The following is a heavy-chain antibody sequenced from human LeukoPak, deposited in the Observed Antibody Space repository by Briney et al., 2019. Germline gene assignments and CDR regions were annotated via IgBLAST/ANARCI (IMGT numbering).Heavy chain of an antibody. D-gene: IGHD2-2*01. CDR2: FDPEDGET. CDR3: ATLDFKIVVVPAAISRPRLLEDY. CDR1: GYTLTKLS. V-gene: IGHV1-24*01. J-gene: IGHJ4*02. Sequence: ASVKVSCKASGYTLTKLSMHCVRQAPGKRLEWMGGFDPEDGETIYAQKFQGRVTMTEDTSTDTAYMELSSLRSEDTAVYYCATLDFKIVVVPAAISRPRLLEDYRGQGTLVTVSS.